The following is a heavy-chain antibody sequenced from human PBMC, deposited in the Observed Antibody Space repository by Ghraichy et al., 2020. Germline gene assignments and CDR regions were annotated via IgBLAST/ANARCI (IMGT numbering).Heavy chain of an antibody. CDR1: GFTFSSYA. J-gene: IGHJ6*02. CDR2: ISGSGGST. V-gene: IGHV3-23*01. CDR3: AKPLYYYDSSGSRGMDV. Sequence: GGSLRLSCAASGFTFSSYAMSWVRQAPGKGLEWVSAISGSGGSTYYADSVKGRFTISRDNSKNTLYLQMNSLRAEDTAVYYCAKPLYYYDSSGSRGMDVWGQGTTVTVSS. D-gene: IGHD3-22*01.